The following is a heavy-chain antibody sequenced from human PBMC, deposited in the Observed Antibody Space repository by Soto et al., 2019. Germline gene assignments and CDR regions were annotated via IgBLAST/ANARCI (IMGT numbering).Heavy chain of an antibody. CDR2: SYHSGST. V-gene: IGHV4-4*02. J-gene: IGHJ6*02. CDR1: GGSISSSNW. CDR3: ARCGGYYGSGSYVMDV. Sequence: QVQLQESGPGLVKPSGTLSLTCAVSGGSISSSNWWSWVRQPPGKGLEWIGESYHSGSTNENPSLKSPVTISVDKSKNQFSLKLSSVTAADTAVYYCARCGGYYGSGSYVMDVWGQGTTVTVSS. D-gene: IGHD3-10*01.